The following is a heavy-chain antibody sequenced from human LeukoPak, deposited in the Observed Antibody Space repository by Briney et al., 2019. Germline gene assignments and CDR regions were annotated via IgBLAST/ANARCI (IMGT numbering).Heavy chain of an antibody. D-gene: IGHD3-9*01. Sequence: GASVTVSCKVSGYTLTELSMHWVRQAPGKGLEWMGGFDPEDGETIYAQKFQGRVTMTEDTSTDTAYMELSSLRSEDTAVYYCATKSDILTGFDYWGQGTLVTVSS. J-gene: IGHJ4*02. CDR2: FDPEDGET. V-gene: IGHV1-24*01. CDR3: ATKSDILTGFDY. CDR1: GYTLTELS.